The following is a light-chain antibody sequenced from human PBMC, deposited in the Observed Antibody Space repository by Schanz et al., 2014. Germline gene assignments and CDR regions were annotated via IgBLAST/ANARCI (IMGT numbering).Light chain of an antibody. CDR2: EVS. V-gene: IGLV2-14*01. CDR1: SSDVGGYNY. CDR3: SSYTSSSTLRV. J-gene: IGLJ3*02. Sequence: QSALTQPRSVSGSPGQSVTISCTGTSSDVGGYNYVSWYQQHPGKAPKLMIYEVSKRPSGVSNRFAGSKSGNTASLTISGLQAEDEADYYCSSYTSSSTLRVFGGGTKLTVL.